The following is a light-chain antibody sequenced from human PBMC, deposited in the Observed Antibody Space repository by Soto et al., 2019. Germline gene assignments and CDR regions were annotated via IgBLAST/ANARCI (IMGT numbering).Light chain of an antibody. CDR2: EGN. Sequence: QSALTQPASVSGSPGQSITISCTGTSSDVGSYNLVSWYQQHPGKAPKLMISEGNKRPSGVSNRFSGSKSGNTASLTISGLQAEDEADYYCSSYGGSNTYVFGTGTKATVL. V-gene: IGLV2-23*01. CDR1: SSDVGSYNL. J-gene: IGLJ1*01. CDR3: SSYGGSNTYV.